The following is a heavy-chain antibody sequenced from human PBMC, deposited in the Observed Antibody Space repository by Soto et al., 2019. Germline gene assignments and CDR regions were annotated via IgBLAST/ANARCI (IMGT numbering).Heavy chain of an antibody. D-gene: IGHD4-17*01. CDR1: GFTFSSYG. Sequence: QVQLVESGGGVVQPGRSLRLSCAASGFTFSSYGMHWVRQAPGKGLEWVAVISYDGSNKYYADSVKGRFTISRDNSKNSLYLQMNSLRAEDTAVYYCAKEYGDYVSRPNDAFAIWGQGTMVTVSS. J-gene: IGHJ3*02. V-gene: IGHV3-30*18. CDR3: AKEYGDYVSRPNDAFAI. CDR2: ISYDGSNK.